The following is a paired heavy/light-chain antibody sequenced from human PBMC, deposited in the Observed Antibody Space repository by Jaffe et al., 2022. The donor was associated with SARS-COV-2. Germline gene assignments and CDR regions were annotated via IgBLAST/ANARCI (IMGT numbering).Heavy chain of an antibody. D-gene: IGHD4-17*01. CDR2: ISWEGDSK. CDR1: GFNFEDYS. V-gene: IGHV3-43*01. J-gene: IGHJ6*04. CDR3: AKLFSSHDYYDYIGREGDDQMDV. Sequence: EVQLVESGGAVVQPGGSLRLSCAASGFNFEDYSMHWVRQAPGKGLEWVSLISWEGDSKHYADSVKGRFTISRDNRKNSLYLQMNNLRGEDTALYYCAKLFSSHDYYDYIGREGDDQMDVWGKGTTVIVSS.
Light chain of an antibody. CDR1: QDISTY. J-gene: IGKJ5*01. V-gene: IGKV1-33*01. Sequence: DIQMTQSPSSLSASVGDRVTITCQASQDISTYLNWYQQKPGKAPELLIYEASNLGTGVPSRFSGSGSGTDFTFIISSLQPEDIATYYCQHFGNLPPITFGQGTRL. CDR2: EAS. CDR3: QHFGNLPPIT.